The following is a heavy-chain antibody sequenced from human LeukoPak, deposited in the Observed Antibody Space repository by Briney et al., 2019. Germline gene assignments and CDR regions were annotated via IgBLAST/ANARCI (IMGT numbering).Heavy chain of an antibody. D-gene: IGHD2-2*01. V-gene: IGHV4-4*07. CDR3: ARGCSSTSCWLRMDV. Sequence: PSETLSRTCTVSGGSITDYYWSWIRQPAGKGLEWIGRIYTSGSTSYNPSLKSRVTMSIDTSKNQFSLKLSSLTAADTAIYYCARGCSSTSCWLRMDVWGQGTTVTVSS. CDR1: GGSITDYY. J-gene: IGHJ6*02. CDR2: IYTSGST.